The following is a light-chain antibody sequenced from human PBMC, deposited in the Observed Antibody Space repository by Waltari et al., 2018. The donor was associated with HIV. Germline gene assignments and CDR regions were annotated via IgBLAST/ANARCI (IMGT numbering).Light chain of an antibody. Sequence: DIVMTQSPLSLPVTPGAPASISCRSLQSLLHSNGYNYLDWYLQKPGQSPQLLIYLGSNRASGVPDRFSGSGSGTDFTLKISRVEAEDVGVYYCMQALQTPLTFGGGTRVEIK. J-gene: IGKJ4*01. CDR2: LGS. V-gene: IGKV2-28*01. CDR1: QSLLHSNGYNY. CDR3: MQALQTPLT.